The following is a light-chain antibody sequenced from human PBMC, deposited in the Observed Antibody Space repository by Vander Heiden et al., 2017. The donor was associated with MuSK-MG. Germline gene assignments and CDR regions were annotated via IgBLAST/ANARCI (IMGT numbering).Light chain of an antibody. CDR1: QSISSY. CDR2: AAS. Sequence: DIQMPQSPSPLSASVGDRVTITCRASQSISSYLHWYQQKPGKAPKLLIYAASSLQSGVPSRFSGSGSGTDFTLTISSLQPEDFATYYCQQSNSTPLTFGGGTKVEIK. J-gene: IGKJ4*01. CDR3: QQSNSTPLT. V-gene: IGKV1-39*01.